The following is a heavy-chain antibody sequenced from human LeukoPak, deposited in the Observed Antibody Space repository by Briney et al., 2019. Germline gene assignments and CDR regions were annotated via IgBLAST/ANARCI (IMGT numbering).Heavy chain of an antibody. CDR1: GGSISSGGHY. D-gene: IGHD1-26*01. CDR2: IYYSGTT. CDR3: ARSYSGSYGESFDY. V-gene: IGHV4-31*03. Sequence: SETLSLTSTVSGGSISSGGHYWSWIRQHPGKGLEWIGYIYYSGTTYYNPSLKSRVTISVDTSKNQFSLKLSSVTAADTAVYYCARSYSGSYGESFDYWGQGTLVTVSS. J-gene: IGHJ4*02.